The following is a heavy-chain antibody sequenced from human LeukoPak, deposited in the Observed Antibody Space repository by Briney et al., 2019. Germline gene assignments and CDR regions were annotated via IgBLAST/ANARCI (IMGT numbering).Heavy chain of an antibody. J-gene: IGHJ6*02. D-gene: IGHD3-10*01. CDR1: GGSFSGYS. CDR3: ARSAYGSGSYGYFYYYGMDV. CDR2: INHSGST. Sequence: KPSETLSLTCAVYGGSFSGYSWNWIRQPPGKGLEWIGEINHSGSTNYNPALKSRLTISVDTSKNQLSLRLSSVTAADTAMYYCARSAYGSGSYGYFYYYGMDVWGQGTTVTVSS. V-gene: IGHV4-34*01.